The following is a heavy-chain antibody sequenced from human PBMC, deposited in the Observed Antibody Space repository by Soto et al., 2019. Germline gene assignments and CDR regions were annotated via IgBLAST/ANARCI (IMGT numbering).Heavy chain of an antibody. CDR2: IYYSGST. CDR1: GGSISSYY. Sequence: SETLSLTCTVSGGSISSYYWSWIRQPPGKGLEWIGYIYYSGSTNYNPSLKSRVTISVDTSKNQFSLKLSSVTAADTAVYYCAGQHDYGDYGFFFDYWGQGTLVTVSS. V-gene: IGHV4-59*01. D-gene: IGHD4-17*01. J-gene: IGHJ4*02. CDR3: AGQHDYGDYGFFFDY.